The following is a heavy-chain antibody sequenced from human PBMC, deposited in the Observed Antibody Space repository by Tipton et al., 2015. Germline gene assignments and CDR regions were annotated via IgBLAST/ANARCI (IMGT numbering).Heavy chain of an antibody. Sequence: GLVKPSQTLSLTCAISGDSVSSNSAAWNWIRQSPSRGLEWLGNTYYRSKWYSDYAVSVKSRITINSDTSKNQFSLQLNSVTPEDTAVYYCARHGEKYCSGGDCYPRSPDYWGQGTLVTVSS. J-gene: IGHJ4*02. V-gene: IGHV6-1*01. CDR1: GDSVSSNSAA. CDR2: TYYRSKWYS. CDR3: ARHGEKYCSGGDCYPRSPDY. D-gene: IGHD2-15*01.